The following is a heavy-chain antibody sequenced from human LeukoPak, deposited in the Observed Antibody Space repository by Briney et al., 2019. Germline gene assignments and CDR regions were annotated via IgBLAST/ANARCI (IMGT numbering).Heavy chain of an antibody. J-gene: IGHJ4*02. CDR3: ARLITNDY. D-gene: IGHD3-10*01. CDR1: GGSISRYY. V-gene: IGHV4-59*12. CDR2: IYYSGST. Sequence: SETLSLTCAVSGGSISRYYWSWIRQPPGKGLEWIGYIYYSGSTSYNPSLKSRVTLSLDTSKNQFSLKLSSVTAADTAVYYCARLITNDYWGQGTLVTVSS.